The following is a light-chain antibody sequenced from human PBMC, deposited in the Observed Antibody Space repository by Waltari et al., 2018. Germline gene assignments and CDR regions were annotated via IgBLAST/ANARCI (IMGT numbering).Light chain of an antibody. J-gene: IGKJ4*01. V-gene: IGKV1-33*01. CDR2: DAS. CDR1: QDISNY. Sequence: DIQMTQSPSSLSASVGDRATITCQESQDISNYLNWYQQKPGKAPKLLIYDASNLETGVPSRFSGSGSGTDFTFTISSLQPEDIATYYCQQYDNLALTFGGGTKVEIK. CDR3: QQYDNLALT.